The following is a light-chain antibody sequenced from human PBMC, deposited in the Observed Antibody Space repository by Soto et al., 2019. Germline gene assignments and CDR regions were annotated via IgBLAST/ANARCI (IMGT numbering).Light chain of an antibody. CDR2: GAS. J-gene: IGKJ1*01. CDR3: QQYGSSPIT. Sequence: VLTQSPGTPSLSPGERATLSCWASQSVSNRYLAWYQQKPGQAPRLLIYGASSRATGIPDRFSGSGSGTDFSLTISRLEPEDFVIYYCQQYGSSPITFGQGTKVDIK. V-gene: IGKV3-20*01. CDR1: QSVSNRY.